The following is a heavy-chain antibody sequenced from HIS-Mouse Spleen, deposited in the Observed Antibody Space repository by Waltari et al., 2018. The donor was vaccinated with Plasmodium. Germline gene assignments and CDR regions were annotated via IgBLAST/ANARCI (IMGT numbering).Heavy chain of an antibody. D-gene: IGHD2-21*02. CDR3: ARGRRIVVVTAPRGFFDY. CDR2: INYSGST. J-gene: IGHJ4*02. Sequence: QVQLQQWGAGLLKPSETLSLTCAVYGGSFSGSDWSWIRQPPGKGLEWIGEINYSGSTNYNPSLKSRVTISVDTSKNQFSLKLSSVTAADTAVYYCARGRRIVVVTAPRGFFDYWGQGTLVTVSS. V-gene: IGHV4-34*01. CDR1: GGSFSGSD.